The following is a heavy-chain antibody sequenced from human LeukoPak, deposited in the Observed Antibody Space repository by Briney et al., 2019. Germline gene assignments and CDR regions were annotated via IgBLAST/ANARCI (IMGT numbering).Heavy chain of an antibody. V-gene: IGHV4-59*01. J-gene: IGHJ3*02. CDR2: IYYSGST. CDR3: ARDLYSSYAFDI. Sequence: SETLSLTCTVSGGSISSYYWSWIRQPPGKGLEWIGYIYYSGSTNYNPSLKSRVAISVDTSKNQFSLKLSSVTAADTAVYYCARDLYSSYAFDIWGQGTMVTVSS. CDR1: GGSISSYY. D-gene: IGHD6-6*01.